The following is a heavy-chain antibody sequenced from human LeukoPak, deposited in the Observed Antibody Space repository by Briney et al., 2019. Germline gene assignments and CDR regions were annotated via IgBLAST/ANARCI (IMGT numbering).Heavy chain of an antibody. D-gene: IGHD4-23*01. V-gene: IGHV3-73*01. CDR1: GFTFSGSS. CDR3: ARRWSSGGNSA. Sequence: PGGSLRLSCAASGFTFSGSSIHWVRQASGKGLEWVGLIRTKANTYATAYAASVTGRFTISRDNAKNSLYLQMNSLRAEDTAVYYCARRWSSGGNSAWGQGTMVTVSS. J-gene: IGHJ3*01. CDR2: IRTKANTYAT.